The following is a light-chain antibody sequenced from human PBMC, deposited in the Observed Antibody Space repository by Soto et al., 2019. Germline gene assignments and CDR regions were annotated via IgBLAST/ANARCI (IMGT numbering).Light chain of an antibody. V-gene: IGKV3-11*01. CDR1: QSVTTY. CDR2: DAS. Sequence: EIVFTHSPATLSLSPGERATLSCRASQSVTTYLAWYQQKPGQAPMLLIYDASNRATGTPARFSGSGSGTDFTLTISILEPEDFAVYYCQQRSGWPPRNTFGQGTKLEIK. J-gene: IGKJ2*01. CDR3: QQRSGWPPRNT.